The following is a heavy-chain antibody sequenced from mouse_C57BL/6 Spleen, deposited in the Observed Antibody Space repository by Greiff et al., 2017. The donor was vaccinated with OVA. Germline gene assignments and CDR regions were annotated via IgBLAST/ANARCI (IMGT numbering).Heavy chain of an antibody. Sequence: EVKLMESGEGLVKPGGSLKLSCAASGFTFSSYAMSWVRQTPEKRLEWVAYISSGGDYIYYADTVKGRFTISRDNARNTLYLQMSSLKSEDTAMYYCTRANYYGSSYGFAYWGQGTLVTVSA. D-gene: IGHD1-1*01. CDR1: GFTFSSYA. CDR2: ISSGGDYI. CDR3: TRANYYGSSYGFAY. J-gene: IGHJ3*01. V-gene: IGHV5-9-1*02.